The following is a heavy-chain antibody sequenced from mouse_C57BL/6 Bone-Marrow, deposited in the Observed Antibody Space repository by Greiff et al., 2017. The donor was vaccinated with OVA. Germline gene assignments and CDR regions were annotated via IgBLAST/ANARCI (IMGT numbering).Heavy chain of an antibody. CDR3: ARHALITTVVARGAMDY. J-gene: IGHJ4*01. V-gene: IGHV1-62-2*01. Sequence: QVQLQQSGAELVKPGASVKLSCKASGYTFTEYTIHWVKQRSGQGLEWIGWFYPGSGSIKYNEKFKDKATLTADKSSSTVYMELSRLTSEDSAVYCCARHALITTVVARGAMDYWGQGTSVTVSS. CDR2: FYPGSGSI. CDR1: GYTFTEYT. D-gene: IGHD1-1*01.